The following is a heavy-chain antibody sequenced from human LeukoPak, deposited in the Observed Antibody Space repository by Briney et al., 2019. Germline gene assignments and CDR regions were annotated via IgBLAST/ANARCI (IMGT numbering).Heavy chain of an antibody. CDR2: INPSGGSK. D-gene: IGHD5-12*01. J-gene: IGHJ4*02. Sequence: SCQGSGYRFTSYWIGWVRQAPGQGLEWMGIINPSGGSKSHAQKCQGRVTMTRDTSTSTVYMELSRLRSDDTAVYYSARGGYSGSNFDYWGQGTLVTVSS. CDR1: GYRFTSYW. CDR3: ARGGYSGSNFDY. V-gene: IGHV1-46*01.